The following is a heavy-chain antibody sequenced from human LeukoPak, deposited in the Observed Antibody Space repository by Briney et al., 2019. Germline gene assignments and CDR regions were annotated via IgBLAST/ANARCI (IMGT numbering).Heavy chain of an antibody. CDR1: GFTFSSYA. CDR2: ISYDGSNK. CDR3: ARDYCSGGSCAGGAFGI. V-gene: IGHV3-30-3*01. J-gene: IGHJ3*02. Sequence: GGSLRLSCAASGFTFSSYAMHWVRQAPGKGLEWVAVISYDGSNKYYADSVKGRFTISRDNSKNTLYLQMNSLRAEDTAVYYCARDYCSGGSCAGGAFGIWGQGTMVTVSS. D-gene: IGHD2-15*01.